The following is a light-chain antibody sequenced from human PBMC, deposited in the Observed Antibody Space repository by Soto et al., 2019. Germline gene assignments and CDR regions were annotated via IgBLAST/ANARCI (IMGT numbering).Light chain of an antibody. CDR3: QQCESTPPT. J-gene: IGKJ2*01. CDR2: WAS. V-gene: IGKV4-1*01. CDR1: QSVLYSSNNKNY. Sequence: DIVMTQSPDSLAVSLGERATLNCKSSQSVLYSSNNKNYLAWYQQRPGQPPKLLIYWASTRESGVPDRFSGSGSVTDFTLTITSLQAEDVAVYYCQQCESTPPTFGQGTKLEIK.